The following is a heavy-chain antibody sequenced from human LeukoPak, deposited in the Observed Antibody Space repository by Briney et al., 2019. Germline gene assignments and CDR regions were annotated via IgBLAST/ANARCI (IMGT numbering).Heavy chain of an antibody. J-gene: IGHJ5*02. CDR1: GGSFSGYY. Sequence: SETLSLTCAVYGGSFSGYYWGWIRQPPGKGLEWIGSIYYSGSTYYNPSLKSRVTISVDTSKNQFSLKLSSVTAADTAVYYCARQEQQLIYNWFDPWGQGTLVTVSS. CDR2: IYYSGST. D-gene: IGHD6-13*01. V-gene: IGHV4-34*01. CDR3: ARQEQQLIYNWFDP.